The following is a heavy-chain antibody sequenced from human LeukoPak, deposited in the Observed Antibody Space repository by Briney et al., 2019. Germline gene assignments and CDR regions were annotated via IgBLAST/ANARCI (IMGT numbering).Heavy chain of an antibody. J-gene: IGHJ3*02. CDR3: AKLYDSSGYYNGAFDI. Sequence: GESLKISCKGSGYSFTSYWIGWVRQMPGKGLEWRGIIYPGDSDIRYSPSFQGQVTISADKSISTAYLQWSSLKASDTAMYYCAKLYDSSGYYNGAFDIWGQGTMVTVSS. V-gene: IGHV5-51*01. CDR1: GYSFTSYW. D-gene: IGHD3-22*01. CDR2: IYPGDSDI.